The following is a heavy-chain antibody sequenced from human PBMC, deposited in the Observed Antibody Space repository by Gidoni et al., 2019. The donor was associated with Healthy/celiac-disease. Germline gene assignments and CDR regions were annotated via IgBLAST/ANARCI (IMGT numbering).Heavy chain of an antibody. J-gene: IGHJ4*02. D-gene: IGHD2-2*01. Sequence: EVQLVESGGGLVKHGGSLRLSCAASGFTFSNDWLSWVRKAPGKGLEWVGRIKSKTDGGTTDYAAPVKGRFTISRDDSKNTLYLQMNSLKTEDTAVYYCTTDGYDIVVVPAAIWVDYWGQGTLVTVSS. CDR1: GFTFSNDW. CDR3: TTDGYDIVVVPAAIWVDY. CDR2: IKSKTDGGTT. V-gene: IGHV3-15*01.